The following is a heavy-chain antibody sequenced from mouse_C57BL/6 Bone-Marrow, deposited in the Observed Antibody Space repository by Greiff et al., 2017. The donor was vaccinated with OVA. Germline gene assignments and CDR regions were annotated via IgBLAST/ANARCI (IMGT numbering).Heavy chain of an antibody. CDR3: ARPGIYYYGSILYFDV. V-gene: IGHV1-18*01. CDR2: INPNNGGT. Sequence: EVQLQQSGPELVKPGASVKIPCKASGYTFTDYNMDWVKQSHGKSLEWIGDINPNNGGTIYNQKFKGKATLTVDKSSSTAYMELRSLTSEDTAVYYCARPGIYYYGSILYFDVWGTGTTVTVSS. J-gene: IGHJ1*03. D-gene: IGHD1-1*01. CDR1: GYTFTDYN.